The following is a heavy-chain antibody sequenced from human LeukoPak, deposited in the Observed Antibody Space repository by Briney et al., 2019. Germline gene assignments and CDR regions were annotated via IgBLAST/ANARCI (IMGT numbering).Heavy chain of an antibody. Sequence: GGSLRLSCEASGFTFSGYDMHWVRQVTGKGLEWVSGIDTAGDTYYPGSVKGRFTISRENAKNSLYLHMNSLRAGDTAVYYCARGMGATSQALFDYWGQGALVAVSS. D-gene: IGHD1-26*01. J-gene: IGHJ4*02. CDR1: GFTFSGYD. CDR3: ARGMGATSQALFDY. CDR2: IDTAGDT. V-gene: IGHV3-13*04.